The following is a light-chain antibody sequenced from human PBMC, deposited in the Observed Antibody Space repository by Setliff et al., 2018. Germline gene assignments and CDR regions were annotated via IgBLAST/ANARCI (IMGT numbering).Light chain of an antibody. V-gene: IGLV2-14*01. CDR3: SSYTSSSTLV. CDR2: DVS. J-gene: IGLJ1*01. Sequence: SALTQPASVSGSPGQSITISCTGTSSDVGGYNYVSWYQQHPGKAPKLMIYDVSKRPSGVSNRFSGSKSGNTASLTISGLQAEDEADYYCSSYTSSSTLVFGTGTKATVL. CDR1: SSDVGGYNY.